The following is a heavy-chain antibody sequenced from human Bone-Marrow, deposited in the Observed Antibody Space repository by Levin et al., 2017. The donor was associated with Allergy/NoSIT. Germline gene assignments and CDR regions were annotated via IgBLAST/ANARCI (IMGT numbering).Heavy chain of an antibody. CDR3: AKNYGSGSYSYFDY. CDR2: ISGRGGST. D-gene: IGHD3-10*01. J-gene: IGHJ4*02. V-gene: IGHV3-23*01. Sequence: GGSLRLSCAASGLTFSSYAMSWVRQAPGKGLEWVSAISGRGGSTYYADSVKGRFTISRDNSKNTLYLQMNSLRAEDTAVYYCAKNYGSGSYSYFDYWGQGTLVTVSS. CDR1: GLTFSSYA.